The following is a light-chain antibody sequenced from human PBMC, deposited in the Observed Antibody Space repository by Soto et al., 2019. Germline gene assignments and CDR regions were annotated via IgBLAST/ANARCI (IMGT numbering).Light chain of an antibody. CDR3: SSFTSSRTWV. CDR1: SSDVGGYDY. Sequence: QSALTQPASVSGSPGQSITTSCTGSSSDVGGYDYVSWFQQHPGRAPKLLIYEVITRPSGVSTRFSGSKSANTASLTISGLQPEDEADFYCSSFTSSRTWVFGGGTKLTVL. J-gene: IGLJ3*02. CDR2: EVI. V-gene: IGLV2-14*01.